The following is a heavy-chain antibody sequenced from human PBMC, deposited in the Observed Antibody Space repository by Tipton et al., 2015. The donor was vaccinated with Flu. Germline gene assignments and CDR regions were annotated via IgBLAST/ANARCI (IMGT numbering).Heavy chain of an antibody. CDR3: ARDIGNCRNNICDPPCDT. V-gene: IGHV3-7*01. D-gene: IGHD2-2*01. Sequence: SLRLSCAASGFTFSSFRMAWVRQAPGKGLEWVANIKQDGSETYYVDSVKGRFSISRDNAKNSLFLQMNSLRADDTALYYCARDIGNCRNNICDPPCDTWGQVTLVTGSS. J-gene: IGHJ4*02. CDR2: IKQDGSET. CDR1: GFTFSSFR.